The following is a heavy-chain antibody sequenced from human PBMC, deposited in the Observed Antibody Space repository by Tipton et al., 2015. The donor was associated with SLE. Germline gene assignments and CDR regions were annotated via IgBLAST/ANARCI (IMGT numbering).Heavy chain of an antibody. D-gene: IGHD1-26*01. V-gene: IGHV1-46*01. CDR1: GYTFTSYY. Sequence: QLVQSGAEVKKPGASVKVSCKASGYTFTSYYMHWVRQAPGQGLEWMGIINPSGGSTSYAQKFQGRVTMTRDTSKNQFSLKLSSVTAADTAVYYCARLIVGATSDYWGQGTLVTVSS. J-gene: IGHJ4*02. CDR2: INPSGGST. CDR3: ARLIVGATSDY.